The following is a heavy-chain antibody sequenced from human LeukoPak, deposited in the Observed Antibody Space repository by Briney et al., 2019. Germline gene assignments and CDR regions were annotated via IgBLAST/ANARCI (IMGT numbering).Heavy chain of an antibody. V-gene: IGHV1-18*01. Sequence: GASVKVSCKASGYTFTSYGISWVRQAPGQGLEWMGWISAYNGNTNYAQKLQGRVTMTTDTSTSTAYMELRSLRSDDTAVYYCARDYCSSTSCYVAFDPWGREPWSPSPQ. CDR1: GYTFTSYG. J-gene: IGHJ5*02. CDR3: ARDYCSSTSCYVAFDP. D-gene: IGHD2-2*01. CDR2: ISAYNGNT.